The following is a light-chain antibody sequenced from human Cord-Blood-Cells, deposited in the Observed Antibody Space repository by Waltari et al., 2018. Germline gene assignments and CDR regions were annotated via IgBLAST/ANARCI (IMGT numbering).Light chain of an antibody. V-gene: IGKV3-20*01. CDR3: QQYGSSPPT. CDR2: GAS. Sequence: EIVLTQSPGTLSLSPGERATLPCRASQSVSSSYLAWYQQKPGQAPRLLIYGASSRSTGIPDRFSGSGSETDCTLTISRLGPEDFAVYYCQQYGSSPPTFGQGTKGEIK. J-gene: IGKJ1*01. CDR1: QSVSSSY.